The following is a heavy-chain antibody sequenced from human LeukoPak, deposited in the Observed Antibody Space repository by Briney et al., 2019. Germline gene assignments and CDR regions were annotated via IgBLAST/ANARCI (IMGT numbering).Heavy chain of an antibody. J-gene: IGHJ4*02. V-gene: IGHV3-53*01. CDR3: ARAAWYSSSWQDGYYFDY. CDR1: GFTVNNY. D-gene: IGHD6-13*01. Sequence: QSGGSLRLSCAASGFTVNNYMNWVRQAPGKGLEWVSIIYSGDTTYYADYVKGRFTISRDTSKNTLYLQMNSLRADDTAVYYCARAAWYSSSWQDGYYFDYWGQGTLVTASS. CDR2: IYSGDTT.